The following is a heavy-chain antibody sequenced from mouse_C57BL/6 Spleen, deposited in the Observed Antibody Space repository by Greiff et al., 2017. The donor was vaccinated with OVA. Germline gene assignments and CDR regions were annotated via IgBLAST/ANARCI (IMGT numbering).Heavy chain of an antibody. CDR1: GFTFSNYW. CDR3: TLITTAPRYWYFDV. Sequence: EVMLVESGGGLVQPGGSMKLSCVASGFTFSNYWMNWVRQSPEKGLEWVAQIRLKSDNYATHYAESVKGRFTISRDDSKSSVYLQMNNLRAEDTGIYYCTLITTAPRYWYFDVWGTGTTVTVSS. V-gene: IGHV6-3*01. D-gene: IGHD1-1*01. J-gene: IGHJ1*03. CDR2: IRLKSDNYAT.